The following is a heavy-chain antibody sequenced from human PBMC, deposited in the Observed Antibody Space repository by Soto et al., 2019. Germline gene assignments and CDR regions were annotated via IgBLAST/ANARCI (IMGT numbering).Heavy chain of an antibody. CDR3: ARVAPVVAPGDYYFDY. V-gene: IGHV4-4*02. CDR1: GASISSNNW. CDR2: IYHSGST. J-gene: IGHJ4*02. D-gene: IGHD2-15*01. Sequence: SETLSLTCAVSGASISSNNWWTWVRQPPGKGLEWIGEIYHSGSTNYTPSLTSRVTILVDKSKNQFSLKLTSVTAADTAVYYCARVAPVVAPGDYYFDYWGQGTLVTVSS.